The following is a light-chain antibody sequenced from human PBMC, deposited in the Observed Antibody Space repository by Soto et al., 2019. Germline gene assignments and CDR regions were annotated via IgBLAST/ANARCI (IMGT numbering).Light chain of an antibody. CDR3: CSYVGNLYV. CDR1: SSDVGSYNL. CDR2: EGS. J-gene: IGLJ1*01. V-gene: IGLV2-23*01. Sequence: QSALTQPASVSGSPGQSITISCTGTSSDVGSYNLVSWYQQHPGKAPKLMIYEGSKRPSGVSNRFSGSKSGNTASLTISGLQAEDEADYYCCSYVGNLYVFGSGTKLTVL.